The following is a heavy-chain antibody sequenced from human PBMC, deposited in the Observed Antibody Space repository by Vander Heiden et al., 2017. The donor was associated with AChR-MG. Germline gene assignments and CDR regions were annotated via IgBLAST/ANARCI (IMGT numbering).Heavy chain of an antibody. V-gene: IGHV3-48*03. J-gene: IGHJ4*02. Sequence: EVQLVESGGGWVQPGAYLRLSCSASGFTFSSYDMNLVPQTPGRELEWLSYISGGGRNIYYADSVKGRFTISRDNAKNSLYLQMNSLRAEDTAVYYCATYEWDDGYWGQGTLVTVSA. D-gene: IGHD1-26*01. CDR2: ISGGGRNI. CDR1: GFTFSSYD. CDR3: ATYEWDDGY.